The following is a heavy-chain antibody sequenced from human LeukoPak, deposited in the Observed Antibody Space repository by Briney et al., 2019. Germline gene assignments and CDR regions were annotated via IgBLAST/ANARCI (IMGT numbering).Heavy chain of an antibody. CDR1: GFSVSNSY. Sequence: GGSLRLSCAASGFSVSNSYMSWVCLAPGKGLEFVSALYPGGKTYYADSVKGRFTISSDTSKNTVDVQMTSLRAEDTAIYYCTRNRVADTTEFAYWGQGTLVSVSS. J-gene: IGHJ4*02. CDR2: LYPGGKT. CDR3: TRNRVADTTEFAY. V-gene: IGHV3-53*05. D-gene: IGHD6-19*01.